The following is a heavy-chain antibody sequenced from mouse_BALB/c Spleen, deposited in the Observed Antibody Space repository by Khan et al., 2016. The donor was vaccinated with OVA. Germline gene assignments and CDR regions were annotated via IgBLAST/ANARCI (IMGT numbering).Heavy chain of an antibody. CDR2: IANKADDYRT. J-gene: IGHJ2*01. Sequence: EVQLVESGGGLVQPGGSLRLSCAPSGFTFTDYYMTWVRQPPGEALEWLGFIANKADDYRTEYSASVSGRLPISKDASQHILYLQMTTLRAEDSATYYCARDQVGSYFDYRGQGTTLTVSS. CDR1: GFTFTDYY. CDR3: ARDQVGSYFDY. D-gene: IGHD4-1*02. V-gene: IGHV7-3*02.